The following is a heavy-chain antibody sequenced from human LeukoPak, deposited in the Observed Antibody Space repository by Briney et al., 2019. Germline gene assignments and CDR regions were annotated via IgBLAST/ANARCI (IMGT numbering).Heavy chain of an antibody. CDR2: ISSSSSYI. Sequence: GGSLRLSCAASGFTFSSCSMNWVRQAPGKGLEWVSSISSSSSYIYYADSVKGRFTISRDNAKNSLYLQMNSLRAEDTAVYYCARESQDAFDIWGQGTMVTVSS. V-gene: IGHV3-21*01. CDR3: ARESQDAFDI. J-gene: IGHJ3*02. CDR1: GFTFSSCS.